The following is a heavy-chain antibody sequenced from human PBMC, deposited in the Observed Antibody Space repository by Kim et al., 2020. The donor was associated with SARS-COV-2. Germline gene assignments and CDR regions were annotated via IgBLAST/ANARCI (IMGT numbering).Heavy chain of an antibody. CDR3: ARERRTLRSSSWYTPTQDFDY. CDR2: INPNSGGT. CDR1: GYTFTGYY. D-gene: IGHD6-13*01. J-gene: IGHJ4*02. Sequence: ASVKVSCKASGYTFTGYYMHWVRQAPGQGLEWMGWINPNSGGTNYAQKFQGRVTMTRDTSISTAYMELSRLRSDDTAVYYCARERRTLRSSSWYTPTQDFDYWGQGTLVTVSS. V-gene: IGHV1-2*02.